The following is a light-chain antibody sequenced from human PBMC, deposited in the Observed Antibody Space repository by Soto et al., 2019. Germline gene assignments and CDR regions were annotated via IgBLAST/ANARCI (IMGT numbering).Light chain of an antibody. CDR1: QSVSSSY. V-gene: IGKV3-20*01. J-gene: IGKJ1*01. Sequence: EIVLTQSPGTLSLSPGERATLSCRASQSVSSSYLAWYHQKPGQAPRLLIYGASTRATGIPDRFSGSGSGTNLTLNISRLEPEDFALYYCQQYGSSAITFGQGTKVEIK. CDR3: QQYGSSAIT. CDR2: GAS.